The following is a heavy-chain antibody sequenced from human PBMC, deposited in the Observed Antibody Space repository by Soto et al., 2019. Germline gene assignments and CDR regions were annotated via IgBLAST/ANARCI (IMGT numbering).Heavy chain of an antibody. CDR3: ARGAYNDYSHWFDP. CDR2: MNPNSGNA. Sequence: QVQLVQSGAEVRKPGASVRVSCKATGYSFTRHDINWLRQAAGQGLEWMGWMNPNSGNAVYAQKFQGIVTMTRNTPITTAYIEVTSLKSEDTAVYFCARGAYNDYSHWFDPWGQGTLVTVSS. CDR1: GYSFTRHD. D-gene: IGHD4-4*01. V-gene: IGHV1-8*01. J-gene: IGHJ5*02.